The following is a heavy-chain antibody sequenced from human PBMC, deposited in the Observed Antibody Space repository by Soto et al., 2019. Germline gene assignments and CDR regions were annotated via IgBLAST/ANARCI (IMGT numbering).Heavy chain of an antibody. V-gene: IGHV1-46*01. Sequence: SVNVSCKASGYTFTNYYIHWARQAPGQGLEWLGIIRPSGGRTEYAQRFQGRVTMTRDTSTSTVYMELTSLTSEDTAVYYCAREPNESYYFDYWGQGTLVTVSS. CDR2: IRPSGGRT. CDR1: GYTFTNYY. J-gene: IGHJ4*02. CDR3: AREPNESYYFDY. D-gene: IGHD5-18*01.